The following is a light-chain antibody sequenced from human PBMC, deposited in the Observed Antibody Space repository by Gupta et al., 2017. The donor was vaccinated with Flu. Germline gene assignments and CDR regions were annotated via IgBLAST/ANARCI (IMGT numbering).Light chain of an antibody. V-gene: IGKV3-20*01. CDR2: GAS. J-gene: IGKJ4*01. CDR1: QSVNSRY. Sequence: ENVLTQSPGTLSLSPGERATLSCRASQSVNSRYLAWYQQKRGQASRLLIFGASARAAGIPDRFSGSGSGTDFTLTISRLEPEDFAVYYCQQYGSSVLSFGGGTKVEIK. CDR3: QQYGSSVLS.